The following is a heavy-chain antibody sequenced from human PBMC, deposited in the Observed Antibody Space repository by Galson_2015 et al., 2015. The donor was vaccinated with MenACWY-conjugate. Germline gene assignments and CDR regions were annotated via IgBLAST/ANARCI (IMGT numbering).Heavy chain of an antibody. CDR1: GFTFGSYW. CDR2: IDRAGSST. CDR3: ARDRKKPTVPLPTSLCDP. Sequence: SLRLSCAASGFTFGSYWMHWVRQVPGKGLVWVSRIDRAGSSTTYADSVKGRFTISRDNAKNTLYLQMNSLRAEDTAVYYCARDRKKPTVPLPTSLCDPWGQGSQVIVSS. V-gene: IGHV3-74*01. D-gene: IGHD4-11*01. J-gene: IGHJ5*02.